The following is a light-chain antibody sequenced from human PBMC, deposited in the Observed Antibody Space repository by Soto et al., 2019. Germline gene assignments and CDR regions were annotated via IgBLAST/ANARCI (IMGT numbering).Light chain of an antibody. J-gene: IGKJ1*01. V-gene: IGKV3-20*01. CDR3: QQYGGSPPWT. Sequence: IVLAQSPAILSLSPGERATISCRASHSVANNYLAWYQQKPGQAPRLIIFAASSRATGVPHRFSASGSGTDFTLPIIRLEPEDYAVYFCQQYGGSPPWTFGRGTKVDI. CDR1: HSVANNY. CDR2: AAS.